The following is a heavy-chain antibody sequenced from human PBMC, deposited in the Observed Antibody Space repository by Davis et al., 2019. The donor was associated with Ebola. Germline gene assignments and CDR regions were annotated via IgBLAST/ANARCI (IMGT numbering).Heavy chain of an antibody. Sequence: GESLKISCAASGFTFSGSAMHWVRQASGRGLEWVGRIRSRANNYATDYAASVKGRFTISRDDSKNTAYLQMNSLKTEDTAVYFCTRHVRVVGDFFYYYMDVWGKGTTVTVSS. J-gene: IGHJ6*03. CDR2: IRSRANNYAT. CDR1: GFTFSGSA. V-gene: IGHV3-73*01. CDR3: TRHVRVVGDFFYYYMDV. D-gene: IGHD3-10*01.